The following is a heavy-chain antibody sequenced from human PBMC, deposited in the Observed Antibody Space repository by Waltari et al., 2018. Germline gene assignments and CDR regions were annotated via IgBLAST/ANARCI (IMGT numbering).Heavy chain of an antibody. Sequence: QVQLVQSGAEVKKPGSSVKVSCKAVGDTFNRYALSWVRQAPGQGLEWMGGIVPLSGTSNYAQKFQGRVTITTDGSRITGYMELNSLRSDDTAVYYCARHTAVTKGGDYHYYAMDVWGQGTTVTVSS. CDR2: IVPLSGTS. CDR3: ARHTAVTKGGDYHYYAMDV. D-gene: IGHD4-17*01. CDR1: GDTFNRYA. V-gene: IGHV1-69*05. J-gene: IGHJ6*02.